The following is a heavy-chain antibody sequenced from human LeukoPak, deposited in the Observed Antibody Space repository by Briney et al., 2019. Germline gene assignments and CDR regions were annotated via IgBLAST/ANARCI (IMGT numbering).Heavy chain of an antibody. CDR3: ARDEYCSGGSCYSGDY. D-gene: IGHD2-15*01. CDR2: INPNSGGT. Sequence: ASVKVSCKASGYTFTGYYMHWVRLAPGQGLEWMGRINPNSGGTNYAQKFQGRVTMTRDTSISTAYMELSRLRSDDTAVYYCARDEYCSGGSCYSGDYWGQGTLVTVSS. V-gene: IGHV1-2*06. J-gene: IGHJ4*02. CDR1: GYTFTGYY.